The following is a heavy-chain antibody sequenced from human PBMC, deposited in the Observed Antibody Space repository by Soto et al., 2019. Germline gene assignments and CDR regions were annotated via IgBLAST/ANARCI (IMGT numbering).Heavy chain of an antibody. V-gene: IGHV1-8*01. CDR1: GYTFTSYD. D-gene: IGHD1-26*01. Sequence: ASVKVYCKASGYTFTSYDINWVRQATGQGLEWMGWMNPNSGNTGYAQKFQGRVTMTRNTSISTAYMELSSLRSEHTAVYYCARGRVRERSYYYGLDVWGQGTTVTVSS. CDR2: MNPNSGNT. J-gene: IGHJ6*02. CDR3: ARGRVRERSYYYGLDV.